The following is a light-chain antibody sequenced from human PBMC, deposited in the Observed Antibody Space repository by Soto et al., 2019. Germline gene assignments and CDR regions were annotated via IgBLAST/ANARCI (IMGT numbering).Light chain of an antibody. V-gene: IGKV1-39*01. Sequence: DIQITHSRSSLSASVGDRVTITCRASQSISSYLNWYQQKPGKAPKLLIYAASSLQSGVPSRFSGSGSGTDFTLTISSLQPEDFATYYCQQSYSTLWTLGQGTKVDIK. J-gene: IGKJ1*01. CDR1: QSISSY. CDR3: QQSYSTLWT. CDR2: AAS.